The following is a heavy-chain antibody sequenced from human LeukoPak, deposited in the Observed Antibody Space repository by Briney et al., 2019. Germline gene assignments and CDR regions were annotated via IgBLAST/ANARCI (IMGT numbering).Heavy chain of an antibody. D-gene: IGHD6-13*01. J-gene: IGHJ1*01. V-gene: IGHV4-59*01. CDR1: GGSISNYY. CDR3: ARGYSSWNP. Sequence: SETLSLTCTVSGGSISNYYWSWIRQPPGKGLEWLGYISYSGSTNYNPSLKSRVTISVDTSKNQFSLKLSSVTAADTAVYYCARGYSSWNPWGQGTLVTVSS. CDR2: ISYSGST.